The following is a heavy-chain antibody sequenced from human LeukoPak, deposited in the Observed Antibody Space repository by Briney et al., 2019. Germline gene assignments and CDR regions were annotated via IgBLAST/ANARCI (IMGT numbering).Heavy chain of an antibody. V-gene: IGHV3-23*01. CDR2: ISGSSGST. CDR3: ARDLGLLNGMDV. CDR1: GFTFSSYA. J-gene: IGHJ6*02. D-gene: IGHD2-15*01. Sequence: GGSLRLSCAASGFTFSSYAMSWVRQAPGKGLEWVSGISGSSGSTHYADTVKGRFTISRDNSKNTLYLQMNSLRAEDTAVYYCARDLGLLNGMDVWGQGTTVTVSS.